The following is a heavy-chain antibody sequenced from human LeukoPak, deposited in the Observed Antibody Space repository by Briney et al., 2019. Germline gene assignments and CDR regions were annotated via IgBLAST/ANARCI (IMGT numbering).Heavy chain of an antibody. D-gene: IGHD2-2*01. CDR3: ARGRSSTSLNYYYYYMDV. V-gene: IGHV4-59*01. J-gene: IGHJ6*03. CDR2: IYYSGST. Sequence: SETLSLTCTFSGGSLSNYYWSWIRQPPGKGLEWIGYIYYSGSTNYNPSLKSRVTISVDTSKNQFSLKLSSVTAADTAVYYCARGRSSTSLNYYYYYMDVWGKGTTVTVSS. CDR1: GGSLSNYY.